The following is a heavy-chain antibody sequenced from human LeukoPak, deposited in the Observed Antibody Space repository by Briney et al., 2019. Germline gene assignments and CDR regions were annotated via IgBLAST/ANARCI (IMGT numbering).Heavy chain of an antibody. CDR1: GGSISNGDYY. CDR3: AREVIEDWFDP. J-gene: IGHJ5*02. D-gene: IGHD2/OR15-2a*01. CDR2: IYYSGST. V-gene: IGHV4-31*03. Sequence: SQTLSLTCTVSGGSISNGDYYWNWIRQHPGKGLEWIGYIYYSGSTYYNPSLKSRVTMSVDTSKNQFSLKLSSVTAADTAVYYCAREVIEDWFDPWGQGTLVTVSS.